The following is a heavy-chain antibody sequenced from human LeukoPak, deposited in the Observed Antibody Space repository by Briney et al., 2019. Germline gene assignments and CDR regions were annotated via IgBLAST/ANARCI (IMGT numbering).Heavy chain of an antibody. Sequence: ASVKVSCKASGYTFTSYAMNWVRQAPGQGLEWMGRINTNTGNPTYAQGFTGRFVFSLDTSVSTAYLQISSLKAEDTAVYYCARDWTPSVLRFLEWLFWFDPWGQGTLVTVSS. J-gene: IGHJ5*02. CDR1: GYTFTSYA. CDR3: ARDWTPSVLRFLEWLFWFDP. CDR2: INTNTGNP. V-gene: IGHV7-4-1*02. D-gene: IGHD3-3*01.